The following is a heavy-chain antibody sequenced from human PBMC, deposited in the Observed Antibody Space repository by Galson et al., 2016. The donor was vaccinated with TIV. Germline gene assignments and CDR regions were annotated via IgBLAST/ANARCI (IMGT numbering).Heavy chain of an antibody. CDR2: IIPKLDVA. D-gene: IGHD5/OR15-5a*01. CDR1: GGTFTKFA. J-gene: IGHJ6*03. V-gene: IGHV1-69*10. CDR3: ARGVPHTYYMDV. Sequence: SVKVSCKASGGTFTKFAFIWVRQAPGQGLEWMGGIIPKLDVADYAQKFQGRVTITADKPTTTAYMELSSLESEDTAVYYCARGVPHTYYMDVWGKGTTVTVSS.